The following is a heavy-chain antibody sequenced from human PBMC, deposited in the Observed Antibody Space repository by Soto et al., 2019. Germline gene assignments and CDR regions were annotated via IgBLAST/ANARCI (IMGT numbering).Heavy chain of an antibody. CDR1: GGSISSYY. V-gene: IGHV4-59*01. D-gene: IGHD6-13*01. J-gene: IGHJ5*02. CDR2: IYYSGST. CDR3: ARAKRAAAGLGVRFWFDP. Sequence: TSETLSLTCTVSGGSISSYYWSWIRQPPGKGLEWVGYIYYSGSTNYNPSLKSRVTISVDTSKNQFSLKLSSVTAADTAVYYCARAKRAAAGLGVRFWFDPWGQGTLVTVSS.